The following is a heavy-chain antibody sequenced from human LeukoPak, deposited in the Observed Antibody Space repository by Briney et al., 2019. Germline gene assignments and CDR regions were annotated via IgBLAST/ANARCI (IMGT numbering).Heavy chain of an antibody. CDR3: ARAYEVRGVPYYGMDV. Sequence: GGSLRLSCEASGFTFSRFGMHWVRQAPGKGLEWVAVIWYDGSNKYYADSVKGRFTISRDNSKNTLYLQMNSLRAEETAVYYCARAYEVRGVPYYGMDVWGQGTTVTVSS. D-gene: IGHD3-10*01. CDR2: IWYDGSNK. CDR1: GFTFSRFG. V-gene: IGHV3-33*01. J-gene: IGHJ6*02.